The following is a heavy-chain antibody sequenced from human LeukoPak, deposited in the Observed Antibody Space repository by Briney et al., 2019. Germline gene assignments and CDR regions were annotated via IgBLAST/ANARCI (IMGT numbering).Heavy chain of an antibody. Sequence: AGGCLRLSCVASGFTVSSNHMSWVRLAPGKGLEWVSLIYGGGTTYYADSVKGRFTISSDSSKNTVYLQMNSLRAEDTAVYYCARGPNYGDYGGQWGQGTLVTVSS. CDR3: ARGPNYGDYGGQ. CDR1: GFTVSSNH. J-gene: IGHJ4*02. CDR2: IYGGGTT. D-gene: IGHD4-17*01. V-gene: IGHV3-53*01.